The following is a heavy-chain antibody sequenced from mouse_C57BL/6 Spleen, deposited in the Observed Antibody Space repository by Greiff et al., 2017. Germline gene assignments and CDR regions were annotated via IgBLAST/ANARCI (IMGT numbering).Heavy chain of an antibody. CDR2: IDPSDSET. D-gene: IGHD3-2*01. Sequence: QVQLQQPGAELVRPGSSVKLSCKASGYTFTSYWMHWVKQRPIQGLEWIGNIDPSDSETHYNQKFKDKATLTVDKSSSTAYMQLSSLTSEDSAVYYCARWGDFDRWYFDVWGTGTTVTVSS. CDR3: ARWGDFDRWYFDV. V-gene: IGHV1-52*01. CDR1: GYTFTSYW. J-gene: IGHJ1*03.